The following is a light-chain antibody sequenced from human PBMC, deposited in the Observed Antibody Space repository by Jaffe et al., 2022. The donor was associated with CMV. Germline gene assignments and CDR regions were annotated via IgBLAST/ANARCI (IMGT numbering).Light chain of an antibody. CDR3: CSYAGSSTHVL. J-gene: IGLJ2*01. CDR1: NSDVGSYNL. V-gene: IGLV2-23*02. Sequence: QSALTQPASVSGSPGQSITISCTGTNSDVGSYNLVSWYQQHPGKAPQLMIYEVNKRPSGISNRFSGSKSGNTASLTISGLQAEDEADYYCCSYAGSSTHVLFGGGTKLTVL. CDR2: EVN.